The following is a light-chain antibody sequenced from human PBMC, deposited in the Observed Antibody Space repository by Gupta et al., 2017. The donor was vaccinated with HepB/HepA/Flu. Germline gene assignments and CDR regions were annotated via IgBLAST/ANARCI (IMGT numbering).Light chain of an antibody. Sequence: QSVLTQPPSASVTPEHRVTISCSGRSSNIGSHYVYWYQPLPGTAPKLLIYRNSQRPSGVPDRLSASKSGTSAALTTTGLRAEDVADYYCAAWDASRSGVVFGGGTKRTVL. CDR2: RNS. V-gene: IGLV1-47*01. J-gene: IGLJ2*01. CDR1: SSNIGSHY. CDR3: AAWDASRSGVV.